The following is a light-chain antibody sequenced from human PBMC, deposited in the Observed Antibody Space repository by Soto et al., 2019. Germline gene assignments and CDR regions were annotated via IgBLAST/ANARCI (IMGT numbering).Light chain of an antibody. CDR2: AAS. CDR3: QQCSSWPLT. Sequence: DIVLTQSPATLSFSRGERATLSCRASQSVSSYLAWYQHKPGQAPRLLIYAASNRATGVPARFSGSGTGTDFTLTISSLEPEDFAFYHCQQCSSWPLTFGGGTKVEIK. CDR1: QSVSSY. V-gene: IGKV3-11*01. J-gene: IGKJ4*01.